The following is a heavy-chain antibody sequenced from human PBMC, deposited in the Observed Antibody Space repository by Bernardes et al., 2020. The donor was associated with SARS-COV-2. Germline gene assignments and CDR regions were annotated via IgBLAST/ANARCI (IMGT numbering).Heavy chain of an antibody. D-gene: IGHD5-18*01. CDR3: ARDRSKSVGAPMDLFDY. J-gene: IGHJ4*02. CDR2: INPNSGGT. V-gene: IGHV1-2*04. CDR1: GYTFTGYY. Sequence: ASVKVSCKASGYTFTGYYMHWVRQAPGQGLEWMGWINPNSGGTNYAQKFQGWVTMTRDTSISTAYMELSRLRSDDTAVYYCARDRSKSVGAPMDLFDYWGQGSLVTVSS.